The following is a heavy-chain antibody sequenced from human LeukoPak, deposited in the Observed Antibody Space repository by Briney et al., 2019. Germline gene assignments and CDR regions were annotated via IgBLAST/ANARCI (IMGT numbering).Heavy chain of an antibody. D-gene: IGHD3-10*01. CDR3: AKRSPSYYYGSGSKYFDY. CDR1: GFTFSSYA. Sequence: GGSLRLSCAASGFTFSSYAMSWVRQAPGKGLEWVSAISGSGGSTYYADSVKGRFTISRDNSKNTLYLQMNSLRAEDTAVYYCAKRSPSYYYGSGSKYFDYWGQGTLVTVSS. J-gene: IGHJ4*02. V-gene: IGHV3-23*01. CDR2: ISGSGGST.